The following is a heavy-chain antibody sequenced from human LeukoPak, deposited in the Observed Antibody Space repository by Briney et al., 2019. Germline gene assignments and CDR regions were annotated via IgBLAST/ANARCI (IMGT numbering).Heavy chain of an antibody. J-gene: IGHJ4*02. V-gene: IGHV3-23*01. D-gene: IGHD6-13*01. CDR3: AKEAGYSSSWGTDY. CDR1: GFPFASYV. CDR2: ISGSGGST. Sequence: GGSLRLSCEGSGFPFASYVMNWVRQAPGKGLEWVSAISGSGGSTYYADSVKGRFTISRDNSKNTLYLQMNSLRAEDPAVYYCAKEAGYSSSWGTDYWGQGTLVTVSS.